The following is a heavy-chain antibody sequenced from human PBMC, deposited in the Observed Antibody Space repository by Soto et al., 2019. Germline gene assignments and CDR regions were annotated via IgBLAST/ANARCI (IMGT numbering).Heavy chain of an antibody. D-gene: IGHD3-22*01. Sequence: GGSLRLSCAASGFTFSSYGMHWVRQAPGKGLEWVAVIWYDGSNKYYADSVKGRFTISRDNSKNTLYLQMNSLRAEDTAVYYCARPSYDSSGYYEGYYFDYWGQGTLVTVSS. CDR3: ARPSYDSSGYYEGYYFDY. CDR1: GFTFSSYG. CDR2: IWYDGSNK. V-gene: IGHV3-33*01. J-gene: IGHJ4*02.